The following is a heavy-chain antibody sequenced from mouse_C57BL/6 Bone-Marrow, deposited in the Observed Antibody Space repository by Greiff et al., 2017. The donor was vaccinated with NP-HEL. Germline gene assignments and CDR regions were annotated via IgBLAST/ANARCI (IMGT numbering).Heavy chain of an antibody. J-gene: IGHJ2*01. CDR3: CTTAADY. D-gene: IGHD1-2*01. CDR1: GFSLTSYA. V-gene: IGHV2-9-1*01. Sequence: VKVVESGPGLVAPSQSLSITCTVSGFSLTSYAISWVRQPPGKGLEWLGVIWTGGGTNYNSALKSRLSISKDNSKSQVFLKMNSLQTDDTARYSSCTTAADYWGQGTTLTVSS. CDR2: IWTGGGT.